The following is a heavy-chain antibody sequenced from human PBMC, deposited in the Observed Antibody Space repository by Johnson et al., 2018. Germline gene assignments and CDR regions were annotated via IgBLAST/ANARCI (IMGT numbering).Heavy chain of an antibody. V-gene: IGHV3-23*04. CDR2: ISGSGGRT. Sequence: VQLVESGGGLVQPGGSLRLSCAASGFTFSSYAMSWVRQAPGKGLEWVPAISGSGGRTYYADSVKGRFTISRDNSKNTLNLQMNSLRAEDTAVYYCAKDPLSGSYYWYYYGMDVWGQGTTVTVSS. J-gene: IGHJ6*02. CDR3: AKDPLSGSYYWYYYGMDV. D-gene: IGHD1-26*01. CDR1: GFTFSSYA.